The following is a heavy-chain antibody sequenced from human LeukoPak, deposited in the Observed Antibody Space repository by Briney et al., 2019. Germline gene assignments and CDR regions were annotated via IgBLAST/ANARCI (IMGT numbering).Heavy chain of an antibody. D-gene: IGHD6-13*01. CDR3: ARAFQELPQLYYYYYMDV. CDR2: ISDSGDIT. V-gene: IGHV3-23*01. Sequence: PGGSLRLSCAASGFTFSSYAVSWVRQAPGKGLEWVSGISDSGDITYYADSVKGRFTISRDNAKNSLYLQMNSLRAEDTAVYYCARAFQELPQLYYYYYMDVWGKGTTVTVSS. CDR1: GFTFSSYA. J-gene: IGHJ6*03.